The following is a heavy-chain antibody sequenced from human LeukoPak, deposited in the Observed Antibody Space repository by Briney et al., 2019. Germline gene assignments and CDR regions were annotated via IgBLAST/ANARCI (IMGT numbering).Heavy chain of an antibody. CDR1: GFTFSTYD. V-gene: IGHV3-48*03. CDR3: ANELLGTFGAFDI. D-gene: IGHD3-16*01. CDR2: ISSSASTI. J-gene: IGHJ3*02. Sequence: GGSLRLSCAASGFTFSTYDMNWVRQAPGKRLEWVSYISSSASTIHYADSVRGRFTISRDNSKNTLYLQMNSLRAEDTAMYYCANELLGTFGAFDIWGQGTMVTVSS.